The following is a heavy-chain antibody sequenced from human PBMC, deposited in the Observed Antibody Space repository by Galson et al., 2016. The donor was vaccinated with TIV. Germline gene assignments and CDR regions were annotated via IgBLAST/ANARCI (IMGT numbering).Heavy chain of an antibody. CDR2: IYPAESET. V-gene: IGHV5-51*01. Sequence: QSGAEVTEPGESLKISCQGSGYNFARYWIAWVRQMPGKGLEWMGIIYPAESETRYSPSFQGQVTISADKSLRTAYLQWSSLKDSDTAIYYCARPHNNGWSSHYPGMDVWGQGTTVTVS. J-gene: IGHJ6*02. CDR3: ARPHNNGWSSHYPGMDV. CDR1: GYNFARYW. D-gene: IGHD6-19*01.